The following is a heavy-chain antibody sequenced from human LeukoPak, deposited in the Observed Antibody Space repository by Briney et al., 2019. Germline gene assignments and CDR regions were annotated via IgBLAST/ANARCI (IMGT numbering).Heavy chain of an antibody. D-gene: IGHD6-25*01. CDR3: ARFAAGGSYYYYMDV. CDR2: ISSSTSAI. CDR1: GFTFSSYS. V-gene: IGHV3-48*01. Sequence: PGGSLRLSCAASGFTFSSYSMNWVRQAPGKGLEWVSYISSSTSAIEYADSVKGRFTIPRDNAKNSLYLQMNSLRADDTAVYYCARFAAGGSYYYYMDVWGKGTTVTVSS. J-gene: IGHJ6*03.